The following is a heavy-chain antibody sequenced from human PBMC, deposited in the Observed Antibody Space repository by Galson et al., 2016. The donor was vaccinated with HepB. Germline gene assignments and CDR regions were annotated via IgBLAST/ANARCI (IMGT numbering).Heavy chain of an antibody. J-gene: IGHJ4*02. CDR1: GFTFTGHY. CDR3: TRDHKWGPDY. CDR2: INGDSGVT. Sequence: SVKVSCKASGFTFTGHYMHWVRQAAGQGLEWMGWINGDSGVTHYAEKFQGRVTLTRDTSISTVYMELNNLRADDTATYYCTRDHKWGPDYWGQGTLGAVSS. V-gene: IGHV1-2*02. D-gene: IGHD7-27*01.